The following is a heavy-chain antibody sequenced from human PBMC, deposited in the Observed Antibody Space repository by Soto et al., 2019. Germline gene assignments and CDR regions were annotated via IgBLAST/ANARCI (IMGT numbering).Heavy chain of an antibody. CDR2: IIPIFGTA. CDR1: GGTFSSYA. V-gene: IGHV1-69*13. Sequence: SVKVSCKASGGTFSSYAISWVRQAPGQGLEWMGGIIPIFGTANYAQKFQGRVTITADESTSTAYMELSSLRSEDTAVYYCASPFQLIPQSSSSIVYYYGMDVWGQGTTVTVSS. J-gene: IGHJ6*02. D-gene: IGHD6-6*01. CDR3: ASPFQLIPQSSSSIVYYYGMDV.